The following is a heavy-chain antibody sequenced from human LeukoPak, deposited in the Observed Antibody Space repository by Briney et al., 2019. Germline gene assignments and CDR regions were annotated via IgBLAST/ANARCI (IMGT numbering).Heavy chain of an antibody. CDR3: ARGYRAYYYGSGSYYNDY. CDR1: GYTFTGYY. Sequence: ASVKVSCKASGYTFTGYYMHWVRQAPGQGLEWMGWMNPNSGNTGYAQKFQGRVTITRNTSISTAYMELSSLRPEDTAVYYCARGYRAYYYGSGSYYNDYWGQGTLVTVSS. V-gene: IGHV1-8*03. CDR2: MNPNSGNT. J-gene: IGHJ4*02. D-gene: IGHD3-10*01.